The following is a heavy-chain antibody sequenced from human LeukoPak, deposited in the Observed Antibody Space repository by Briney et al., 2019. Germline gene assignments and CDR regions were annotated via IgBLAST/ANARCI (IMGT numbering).Heavy chain of an antibody. CDR3: AFCGYSGYVTYYYYGMDV. J-gene: IGHJ6*02. CDR1: GGTFSSYA. V-gene: IGHV1-69*04. D-gene: IGHD5-12*01. Sequence: SVKVSCKASGGTFSSYASSWVRQAPGQGLEWMGRIIPILGIANYAQKFQGRVTITADKSTSTAYMELSSLRSEDTAVYYCAFCGYSGYVTYYYYGMDVWGQGTTVTVSS. CDR2: IIPILGIA.